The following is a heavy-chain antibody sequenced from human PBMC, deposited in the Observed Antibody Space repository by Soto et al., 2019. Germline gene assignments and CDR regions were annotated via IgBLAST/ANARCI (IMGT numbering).Heavy chain of an antibody. D-gene: IGHD2-2*01. Sequence: ASVKVSCKASGYTFTSYYMHWVRQAPGQGLEWMGIINPSGGSTSYAQKFQGRVTMTRDTSTSTVYMELSSLRSEDTAVYYCARDRGRDIVVVPAAKGNSCYYGMDVCGQGTTGTAAS. J-gene: IGHJ6*02. CDR2: INPSGGST. CDR1: GYTFTSYY. CDR3: ARDRGRDIVVVPAAKGNSCYYGMDV. V-gene: IGHV1-46*01.